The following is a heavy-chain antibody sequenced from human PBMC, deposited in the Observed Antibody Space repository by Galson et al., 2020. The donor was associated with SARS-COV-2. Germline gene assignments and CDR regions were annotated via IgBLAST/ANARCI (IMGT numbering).Heavy chain of an antibody. Sequence: ASVKVSCKASGYIFNNYALNWVRQAPGQGLEWMAWINTNTGNPMYAQGFTGRFAFSLDTSISTAYLQISSLKAEDTAIYYCARGAGAWFGELLDYWGQGTLVTVSS. CDR3: ARGAGAWFGELLDY. J-gene: IGHJ4*02. V-gene: IGHV7-4-1*02. CDR1: GYIFNNYA. CDR2: INTNTGNP. D-gene: IGHD3-10*01.